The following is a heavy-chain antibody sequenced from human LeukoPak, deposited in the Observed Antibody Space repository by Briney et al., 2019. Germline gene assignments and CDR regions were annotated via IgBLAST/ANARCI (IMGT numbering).Heavy chain of an antibody. CDR3: ARAHYYDSSGFDY. CDR1: GFTFSSYA. CDR2: ISDSGDST. D-gene: IGHD3-22*01. J-gene: IGHJ4*02. Sequence: PGGSLRLSYTASGFTFSSYAMSWVRQAPGKGLEWVSTISDSGDSTYYADSVKGRFTISRDNAKNSLYLQMNSLRAEDTAVYYCARAHYYDSSGFDYWGQGTLVTVSS. V-gene: IGHV3-23*01.